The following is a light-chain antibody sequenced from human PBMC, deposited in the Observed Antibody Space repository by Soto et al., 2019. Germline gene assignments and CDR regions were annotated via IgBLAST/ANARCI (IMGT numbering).Light chain of an antibody. CDR1: SSNIGSNT. V-gene: IGLV1-44*01. CDR2: TND. CDR3: VAWDGSLNGVI. Sequence: QSVLTQPPSASGTPGQRVTISCSGSSSNIGSNTVDWYQQLPGTAPKLLTYTNDERPSGVPDRFSGFKAGTSASLAISGLRAEDEADYDYVAWDGSLNGVIFGGGTKLTVL. J-gene: IGLJ2*01.